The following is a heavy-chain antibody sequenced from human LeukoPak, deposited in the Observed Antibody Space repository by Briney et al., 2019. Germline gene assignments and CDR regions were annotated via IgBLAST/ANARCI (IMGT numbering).Heavy chain of an antibody. Sequence: SETLSLTCTVSGASISSYYWSWLRQPPGKGLEWIAFMYYSGSTNCNPSLKSRVTISLDTSKNQFSLKLSSVTAADTAVYYCARRSISGNSWDYFDYWGQGTLVTVSS. D-gene: IGHD4-23*01. J-gene: IGHJ4*02. V-gene: IGHV4-59*08. CDR1: GASISSYY. CDR3: ARRSISGNSWDYFDY. CDR2: MYYSGST.